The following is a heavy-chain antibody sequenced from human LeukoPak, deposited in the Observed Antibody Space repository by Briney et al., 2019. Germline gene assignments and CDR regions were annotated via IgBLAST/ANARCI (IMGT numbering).Heavy chain of an antibody. J-gene: IGHJ6*03. D-gene: IGHD1-26*01. CDR3: ARDFGRSGSYYYYYYYMDV. CDR2: ISAYNGNT. CDR1: GYTFTSYG. Sequence: ASVKVSCKASGYTFTSYGISWVRQAPGQGLEWMGWISAYNGNTNYAQKLQGRVTMTTDTSTSTAYMELRSLRSDDTAVYYCARDFGRSGSYYYYYYYMDVWGKGTTVTVSS. V-gene: IGHV1-18*01.